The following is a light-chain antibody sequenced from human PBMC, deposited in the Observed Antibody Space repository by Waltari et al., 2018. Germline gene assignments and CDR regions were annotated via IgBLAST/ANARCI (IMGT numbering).Light chain of an antibody. CDR2: ASN. CDR1: NSNIGAGYD. Sequence: QSVLTQPPSVSGAPGQRVTISCTGSNSNIGAGYDVHWYQQLQGRAPKLLVYASNDRPSGVPGRFSDSKSGMSASLAIAGLQAEDEATYYCHCYDSSLSASVFGGGTKVTVL. V-gene: IGLV1-40*01. J-gene: IGLJ3*02. CDR3: HCYDSSLSASV.